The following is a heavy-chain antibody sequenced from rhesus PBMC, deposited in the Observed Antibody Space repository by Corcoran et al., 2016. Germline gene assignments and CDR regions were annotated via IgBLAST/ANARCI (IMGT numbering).Heavy chain of an antibody. Sequence: QVQLQESGPGLVTPSETLSLTCAVPGGSISDYCYWYLIRQPPGKGLEWSGNIFGNSATTYYNPSLKSRVTISKDTSKNQFFLKLSSVTAADTAVYYCARGAGSNYGNDDFDYWGQGVLVTVSS. CDR1: GGSISDYCY. CDR2: IFGNSATT. J-gene: IGHJ4*01. V-gene: IGHV4S9*01. D-gene: IGHD4-29*01. CDR3: ARGAGSNYGNDDFDY.